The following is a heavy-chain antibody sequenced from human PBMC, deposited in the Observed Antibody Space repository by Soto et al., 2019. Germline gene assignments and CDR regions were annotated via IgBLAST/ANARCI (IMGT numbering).Heavy chain of an antibody. CDR2: ISYSGST. D-gene: IGHD4-17*01. CDR3: ARHDYGALIFDY. CDR1: GGSISSSSYY. J-gene: IGHJ4*02. Sequence: QLQLQESGPGLVKPSETLSLTCTVSGGSISSSSYYWGWIRQPPGKGLEWIGSISYSGSTYYNPSLKSRVTISVDTSKNQFALKLSSVNGADAAVYYWARHDYGALIFDYWGQGTLVTVSS. V-gene: IGHV4-39*01.